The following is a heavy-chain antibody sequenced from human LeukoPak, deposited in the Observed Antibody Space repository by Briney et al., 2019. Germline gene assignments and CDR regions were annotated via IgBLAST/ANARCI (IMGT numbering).Heavy chain of an antibody. D-gene: IGHD3-16*02. CDR1: GGSISSYY. CDR2: IHYSGST. CDR3: ARASESYDYVWGSYRPYYFDY. Sequence: PSETLSLTCTVSGGSISSYYWSWIRQPPGKGLEWIGYIHYSGSTNYNPSLKSRVTISVDTSKNQFSLKLSSVTAADTAVYYCARASESYDYVWGSYRPYYFDYWGQGTLVTVSS. V-gene: IGHV4-59*01. J-gene: IGHJ4*02.